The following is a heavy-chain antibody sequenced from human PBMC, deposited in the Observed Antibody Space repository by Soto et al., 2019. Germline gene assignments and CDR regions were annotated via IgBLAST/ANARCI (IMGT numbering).Heavy chain of an antibody. J-gene: IGHJ6*03. V-gene: IGHV5-51*01. CDR1: GYSFTSYW. Sequence: PGESLKISCKGSGYSFTSYWIGWVRQMPGKGLEWMGIIYPGDSDTRYSPSFQGQVTISADKSISTAYLQWSSLKASDTAMYYCARHAPYSSGRYYYYYMDVWGKGTTVTVSS. CDR2: IYPGDSDT. D-gene: IGHD6-19*01. CDR3: ARHAPYSSGRYYYYYMDV.